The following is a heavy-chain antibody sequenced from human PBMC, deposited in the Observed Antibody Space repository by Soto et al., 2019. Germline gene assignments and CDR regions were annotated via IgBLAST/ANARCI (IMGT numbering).Heavy chain of an antibody. CDR3: ARVFGSPDY. Sequence: SETLSLTFTVSGGSISCYYWTWIRQPPGKGLEWIGHIYYSGSTNYSPSLKSRVTISVDKSKNQVSLKVTSVTAADTAVYYCARVFGSPDYWGRGTLVPVSS. D-gene: IGHD3-10*01. V-gene: IGHV4-59*01. CDR1: GGSISCYY. J-gene: IGHJ4*02. CDR2: IYYSGST.